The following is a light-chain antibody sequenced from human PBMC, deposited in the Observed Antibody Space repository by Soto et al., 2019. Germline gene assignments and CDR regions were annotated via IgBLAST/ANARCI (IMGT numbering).Light chain of an antibody. J-gene: IGKJ2*01. CDR1: QSVSSSY. Sequence: EIVLTQSPGTLSLSPGERATLSCRASQSVSSSYLAWYQQKPGQAPRLLIYGASSRATGIPDRFSGSASGTDFTLTISRLEPEDFAVYYCQQYGSSPPYTFGQETELEIK. CDR3: QQYGSSPPYT. CDR2: GAS. V-gene: IGKV3-20*01.